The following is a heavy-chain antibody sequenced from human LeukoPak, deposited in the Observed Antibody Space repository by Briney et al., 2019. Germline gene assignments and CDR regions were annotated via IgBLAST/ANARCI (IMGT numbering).Heavy chain of an antibody. J-gene: IGHJ4*02. Sequence: ASVTVSCKASGYTFTSYDINWVRQATGQGLEWMGWMNPNSGNTGYAQKFQGRVTMTRNTSISTAYMELSSLRSEDTAVYYCARGLRAYDSSGYETDYWGQGTLVTVSS. CDR3: ARGLRAYDSSGYETDY. D-gene: IGHD3-22*01. CDR1: GYTFTSYD. V-gene: IGHV1-8*01. CDR2: MNPNSGNT.